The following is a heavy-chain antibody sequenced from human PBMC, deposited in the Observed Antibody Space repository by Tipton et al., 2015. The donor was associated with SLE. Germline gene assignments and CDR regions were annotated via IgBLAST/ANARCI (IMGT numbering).Heavy chain of an antibody. CDR2: ISHDGGT. J-gene: IGHJ5*02. V-gene: IGHV4-34*01. CDR1: GGSLTGYL. Sequence: LRLSCAVYGGSLTGYLWTWIRRPPGRGLEWIGEISHDGGTNYNLSLKSRVTISADTSKNQFSLKLTSVTAADTAVYYCARGGTVFGVVLNWFDPWGQGTLVTVSS. CDR3: ARGGTVFGVVLNWFDP. D-gene: IGHD3-3*01.